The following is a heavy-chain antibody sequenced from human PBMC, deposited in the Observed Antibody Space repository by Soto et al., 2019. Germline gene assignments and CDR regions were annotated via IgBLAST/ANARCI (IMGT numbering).Heavy chain of an antibody. D-gene: IGHD3-22*01. CDR2: INPNSGGT. J-gene: IGHJ4*02. V-gene: IGHV1-2*04. Sequence: ASVKVSCKASGYTFTGYYMHWVRQAPGQGLAWMGWINPNSGGTNYAQKFQGWVTMTRDTSISTAYMELSRLRSDDTATYYCAHSYYYDSSGYLTTADTFDYWGQGTLVTVSS. CDR1: GYTFTGYY. CDR3: AHSYYYDSSGYLTTADTFDY.